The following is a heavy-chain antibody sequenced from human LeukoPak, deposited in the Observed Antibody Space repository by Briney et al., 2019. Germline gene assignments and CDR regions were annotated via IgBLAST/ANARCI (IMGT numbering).Heavy chain of an antibody. D-gene: IGHD2-15*01. Sequence: GGSLRLSCSAAGFAFNTYDMHWVRQAPGKGLQWVSYISEGGGATYYADSVKGRFTISRDNGQNALYLQLTSLRVEDTGVYYCARDRDSGGLDVWGQGTTVTVSS. J-gene: IGHJ6*02. V-gene: IGHV3-48*03. CDR2: ISEGGGAT. CDR3: ARDRDSGGLDV. CDR1: GFAFNTYD.